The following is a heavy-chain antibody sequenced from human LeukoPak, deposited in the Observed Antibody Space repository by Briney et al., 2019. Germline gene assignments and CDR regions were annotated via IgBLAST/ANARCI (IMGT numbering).Heavy chain of an antibody. V-gene: IGHV6-1*01. Sequence: SQTLSLTCAISGDSVSSNISAWHWIRQSPSRGLEWLGRTYYRSKWYNDYAVSVQSRITIKPDTSKNEFTLQLNSVTPEDTAVYYCAREGNYFVYWGQGPLVTVSS. CDR2: TYYRSKWYN. CDR3: AREGNYFVY. J-gene: IGHJ4*02. CDR1: GDSVSSNISA.